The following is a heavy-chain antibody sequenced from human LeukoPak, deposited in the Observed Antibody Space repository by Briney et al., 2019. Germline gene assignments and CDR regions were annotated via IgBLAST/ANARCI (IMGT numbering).Heavy chain of an antibody. Sequence: SQTLSLTCTVSGGSISSGGYYWSWIRQPPGKGLEWIGYIYHSGSTYYNPSLKSRVTISVDRSKNQFSLKLSSVTAADTAVYYCARARNLKGTGIVVVPAARSAPRHFDYWGQGTLVTVSS. D-gene: IGHD2-2*01. CDR2: IYHSGST. CDR3: ARARNLKGTGIVVVPAARSAPRHFDY. V-gene: IGHV4-30-2*01. J-gene: IGHJ4*02. CDR1: GGSISSGGYY.